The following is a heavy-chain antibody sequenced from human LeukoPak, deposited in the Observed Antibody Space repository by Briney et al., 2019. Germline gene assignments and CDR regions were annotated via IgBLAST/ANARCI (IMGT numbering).Heavy chain of an antibody. V-gene: IGHV3-23*01. CDR1: GFTFDDYG. CDR3: ARAVGSVSGSYYGDYFDY. D-gene: IGHD1-26*01. J-gene: IGHJ4*02. CDR2: ISPRGDIT. Sequence: GGSLRLSCAASGFTFDDYGMSWVRQAPGKGLEWVSGISPRGDITYYTDSVKGRFTVSRDNFKNTVHLQMNSLRAEDTAVYYCARAVGSVSGSYYGDYFDYWGQGTLVTVSS.